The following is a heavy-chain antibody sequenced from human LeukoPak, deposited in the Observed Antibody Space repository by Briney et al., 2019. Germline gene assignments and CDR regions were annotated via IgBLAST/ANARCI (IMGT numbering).Heavy chain of an antibody. CDR3: ARGGRITIFGVVINNWFDP. D-gene: IGHD3-3*01. CDR1: GFTFSSYW. V-gene: IGHV3-74*01. J-gene: IGHJ5*02. Sequence: GGSLRLSCAASGFTFSSYWMHWVRQAPGKGRVWVSRINSDGSSTSYADSVKGRFTISRDNAKNTLYLQMNSLRAEDTAVYYCARGGRITIFGVVINNWFDPWGQGTLVTVSS. CDR2: INSDGSST.